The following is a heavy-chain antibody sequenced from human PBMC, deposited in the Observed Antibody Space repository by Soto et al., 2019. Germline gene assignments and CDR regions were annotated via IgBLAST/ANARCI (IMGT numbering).Heavy chain of an antibody. Sequence: GASVKVSCKASGYTFTSYYMHWVRQAPGQGLEWIGIINPIGGSTSYAQKFQGRVTMTRHTSTSAVYMELSTLRSEDTALYYCARDLPVVVVATYYDGMDVXX. J-gene: IGHJ6*02. D-gene: IGHD2-15*01. CDR1: GYTFTSYY. CDR3: ARDLPVVVVATYYDGMDV. V-gene: IGHV1-46*03. CDR2: INPIGGST.